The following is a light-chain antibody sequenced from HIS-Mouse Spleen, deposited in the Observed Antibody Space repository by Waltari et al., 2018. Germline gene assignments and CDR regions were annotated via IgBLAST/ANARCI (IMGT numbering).Light chain of an antibody. CDR3: SSYAGSNNYV. CDR1: SSDVGGYNY. V-gene: IGLV2-8*01. CDR2: EVS. Sequence: QSALTQPPSASGSPGQSVTISCTGTSSDVGGYNYVSWYQQHPGKAPKLMIYEVSMRPSGVPYRFAGSKSGNTASLTVSALQAEDEADYYCSSYAGSNNYVFGTGTKVTVL. J-gene: IGLJ1*01.